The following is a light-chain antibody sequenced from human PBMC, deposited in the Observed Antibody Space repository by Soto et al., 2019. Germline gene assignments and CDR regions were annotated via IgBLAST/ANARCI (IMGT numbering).Light chain of an antibody. CDR3: QQYNNWPPWT. Sequence: EIVMTQSPATLSVSPGERATLSCRASQSVSSNLAWYQQKPGQAPRLLIYGASTRATGIPARFSGSGSGTEFTLTISSLQSEDFAVHYCQQYNNWPPWTFGQGTKVELK. V-gene: IGKV3-15*01. CDR2: GAS. J-gene: IGKJ1*01. CDR1: QSVSSN.